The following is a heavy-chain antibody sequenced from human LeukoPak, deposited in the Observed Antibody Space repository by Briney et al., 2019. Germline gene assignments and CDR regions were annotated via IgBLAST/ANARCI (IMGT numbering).Heavy chain of an antibody. V-gene: IGHV4-30-4*01. CDR1: GVSISSGDYY. CDR3: ARPYYYDSRIDP. CDR2: MYYSGST. J-gene: IGHJ5*02. D-gene: IGHD3-22*01. Sequence: SQTLSLTCTASGVSISSGDYYWSWIRQPPGKGLEWIGYMYYSGSTYYNPSLKGRVIISLDTSKNQLSLKLSSVTAADTAVYYCARPYYYDSRIDPWGQGTLVTVSS.